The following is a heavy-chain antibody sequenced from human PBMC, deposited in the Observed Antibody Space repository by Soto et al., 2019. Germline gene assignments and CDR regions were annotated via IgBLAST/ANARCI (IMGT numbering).Heavy chain of an antibody. CDR1: GFTFSSHA. V-gene: IGHV3-23*01. D-gene: IGHD3-22*01. J-gene: IGHJ3*01. CDR3: ATPGPYHDISGYDHDAFDV. Sequence: PGGSLRLSCAASGFTFSSHAMNWVRQAPGKGLEWVSTINKSASRTYYADSVRGRFTISRDNSKNTLYMQMNSLRAEDTAVYYFATPGPYHDISGYDHDAFDVWGQGTMVTVSS. CDR2: INKSASRT.